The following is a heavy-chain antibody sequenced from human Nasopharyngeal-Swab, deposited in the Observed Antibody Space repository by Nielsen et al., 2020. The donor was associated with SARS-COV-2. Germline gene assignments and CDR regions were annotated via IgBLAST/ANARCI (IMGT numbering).Heavy chain of an antibody. J-gene: IGHJ3*02. D-gene: IGHD3-10*01. Sequence: GESLKISCAASGFTFSGYAMTWVRQAPGKGLEWVSVVTGSGYGTDYADSVKGRFTISRDNAKNTLYLQMNSLRAEDTAVYYCARKDVFAYGVDAFDIWGQGTMVTVSS. CDR2: VTGSGYGT. V-gene: IGHV3-23*01. CDR1: GFTFSGYA. CDR3: ARKDVFAYGVDAFDI.